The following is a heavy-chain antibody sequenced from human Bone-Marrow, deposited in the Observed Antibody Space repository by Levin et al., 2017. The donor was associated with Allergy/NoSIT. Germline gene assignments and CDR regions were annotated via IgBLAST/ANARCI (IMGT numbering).Heavy chain of an antibody. CDR2: VSGSGDRT. Sequence: GGSLRLSCVVSGFAFSNYGMSWVRQAPGKGLEWVSVVSGSGDRTYYADSVKGRFTISRDNSKNTLYLQMNSLRDDDTAVYYCAKEESHSNSWSDHWGQGTLVTVSS. CDR1: GFAFSNYG. D-gene: IGHD2/OR15-2a*01. J-gene: IGHJ5*02. V-gene: IGHV3-23*01. CDR3: AKEESHSNSWSDH.